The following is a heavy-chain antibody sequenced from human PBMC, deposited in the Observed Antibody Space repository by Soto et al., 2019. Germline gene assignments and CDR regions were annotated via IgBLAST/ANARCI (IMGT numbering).Heavy chain of an antibody. D-gene: IGHD3-3*01. Sequence: ASETLSLTCTVSGGSISSYYWSWIRQPPGKGLEWIGYIYYSGSTNYNPSLKSRVTISVDTSKNQFSLKLSSVTAADTAVYYCAREARYYDFWSGYSAAYYYYMDVWGKGTTVTVSS. V-gene: IGHV4-59*01. CDR3: AREARYYDFWSGYSAAYYYYMDV. J-gene: IGHJ6*03. CDR1: GGSISSYY. CDR2: IYYSGST.